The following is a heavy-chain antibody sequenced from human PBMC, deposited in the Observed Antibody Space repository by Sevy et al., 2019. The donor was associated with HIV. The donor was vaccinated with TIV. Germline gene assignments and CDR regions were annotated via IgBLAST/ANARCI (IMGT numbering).Heavy chain of an antibody. J-gene: IGHJ6*02. CDR2: ISSSSSYI. Sequence: GGSLRLSCAASGFTFSSYTMNWVRQAPGKGLEWVSSISSSSSYIYYADSVKGRFTISRDNAKNSLYLQMNSLRAEDTAVYYCARLGGVADQGMGVWGQGTTVTVSS. CDR1: GFTFSSYT. V-gene: IGHV3-21*01. D-gene: IGHD2-15*01. CDR3: ARLGGVADQGMGV.